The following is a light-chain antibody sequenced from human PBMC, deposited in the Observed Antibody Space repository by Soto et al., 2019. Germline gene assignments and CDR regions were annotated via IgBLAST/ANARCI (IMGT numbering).Light chain of an antibody. Sequence: QAVVTQEPSLTVSPGGTVTLTCGSSTGDVTSGHHPYWFQQKPGQAPRTLIYDTSSKASWTPARFSGSILGGKAALTLSGAQPEDETDYYCLLAYNSIRVFGGGTKVTVL. V-gene: IGLV7-46*01. CDR3: LLAYNSIRV. J-gene: IGLJ3*02. CDR1: TGDVTSGHH. CDR2: DTS.